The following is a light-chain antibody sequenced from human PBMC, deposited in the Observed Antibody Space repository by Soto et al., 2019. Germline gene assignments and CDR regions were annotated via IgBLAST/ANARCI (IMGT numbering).Light chain of an antibody. CDR3: QQYNSYWPYT. J-gene: IGKJ2*01. V-gene: IGKV1-5*03. Sequence: DIQMTQSPSTLSASVGDSVTITCRASQSISSWLAWYQQKPWKAPKLLSYKASSLESGVPSRFSGSGSGKDYTPTILSPHRDDCATYYYQQYNSYWPYTFDHGTKLEI. CDR2: KAS. CDR1: QSISSW.